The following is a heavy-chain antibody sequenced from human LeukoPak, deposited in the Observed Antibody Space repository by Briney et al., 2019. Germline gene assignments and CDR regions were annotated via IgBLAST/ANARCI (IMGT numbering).Heavy chain of an antibody. D-gene: IGHD3-3*01. V-gene: IGHV1-8*03. CDR2: MNPNSGNT. CDR3: ARVTDFWSGYPLDY. Sequence: GASVKVSCKASGYTFTSYDINWVRQATGQGLEWMGWMNPNSGNTGYAQKFLGRVTITRNTSISTAYMELSSLRSEDTAVYYCARVTDFWSGYPLDYWGQGTLVTVSS. J-gene: IGHJ4*02. CDR1: GYTFTSYD.